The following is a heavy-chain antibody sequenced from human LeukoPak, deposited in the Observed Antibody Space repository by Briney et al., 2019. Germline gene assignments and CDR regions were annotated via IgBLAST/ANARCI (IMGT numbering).Heavy chain of an antibody. V-gene: IGHV1-18*01. Sequence: ASVKVSCKASGGTFSSYAISWVRQAPGQGLEWMGWISAYNGNTNYAQKLQGRVTMTTDTSTSTAYMELRSLRSDDTAVYYCARGRAAAVFYYYYYMDVWGKGTTVTVSS. CDR1: GGTFSSYA. J-gene: IGHJ6*03. CDR2: ISAYNGNT. CDR3: ARGRAAAVFYYYYYMDV. D-gene: IGHD6-13*01.